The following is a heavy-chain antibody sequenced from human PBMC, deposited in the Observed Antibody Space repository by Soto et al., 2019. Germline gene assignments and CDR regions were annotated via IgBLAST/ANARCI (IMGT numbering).Heavy chain of an antibody. D-gene: IGHD3-9*01. CDR2: INRNGGSL. CDR1: GFTFDDYG. CDR3: ARLGGTGYYAGSVY. Sequence: GSLRLSCAASGFTFDDYGMNWVRQAPGKGLEWVSGINRNGGSLGYADSLKGRFTISTDNVKNSLYLQMNSLRAEDTALYYCARLGGTGYYAGSVYWGQGT. V-gene: IGHV3-20*04. J-gene: IGHJ4*02.